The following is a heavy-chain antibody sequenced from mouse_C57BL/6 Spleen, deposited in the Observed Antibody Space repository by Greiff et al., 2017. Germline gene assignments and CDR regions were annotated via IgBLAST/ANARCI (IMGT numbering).Heavy chain of an antibody. CDR3: TNLTGTSDY. V-gene: IGHV1-15*01. D-gene: IGHD4-1*01. J-gene: IGHJ2*01. Sequence: VKLQESGAELVRPGASVTLSCKASGYTFTDYEMHWVKQTPVHGLEWIGAIDPETGGTAYNQKFKGKAILTADKSSSTAYMELRGLTSEDSAIYYCTNLTGTSDYWGQGTTLTVSS. CDR2: IDPETGGT. CDR1: GYTFTDYE.